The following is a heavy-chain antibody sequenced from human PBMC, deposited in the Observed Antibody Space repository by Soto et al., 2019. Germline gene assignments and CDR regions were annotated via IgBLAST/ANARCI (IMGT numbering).Heavy chain of an antibody. CDR3: ARAHDSGDVDY. CDR2: VNPNSGNT. CDR1: GYIFSNYN. D-gene: IGHD4-17*01. V-gene: IGHV1-8*01. Sequence: QVQLVQSGAEVKEPGASVKVSCKSSGYIFSNYNINWVRQATGQGLEWMGSVNPNSGNTLYAQKFQGRVTMTRSTSIRTAYMELSSLTFDDTAVYYCARAHDSGDVDYWGQGTLVTVSS. J-gene: IGHJ4*02.